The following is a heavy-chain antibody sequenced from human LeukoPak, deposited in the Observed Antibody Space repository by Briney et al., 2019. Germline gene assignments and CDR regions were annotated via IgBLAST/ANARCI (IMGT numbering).Heavy chain of an antibody. CDR3: ARDLAYYYGSGENFDY. D-gene: IGHD3-10*01. CDR1: GYTLTNYG. Sequence: ASVKVSCKASGYTLTNYGINWVRQAPGQGLEWMGWISTYNGNTNYAQKLQGRVTMTTDTSTSTAYMELRSLRSDDTAVYYCARDLAYYYGSGENFDYWGQGTLVTVSS. CDR2: ISTYNGNT. J-gene: IGHJ4*02. V-gene: IGHV1-18*01.